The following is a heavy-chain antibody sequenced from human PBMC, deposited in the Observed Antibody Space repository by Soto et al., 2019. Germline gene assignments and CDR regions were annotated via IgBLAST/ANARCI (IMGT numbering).Heavy chain of an antibody. D-gene: IGHD6-13*01. CDR1: GGTFSSYT. V-gene: IGHV1-69*02. CDR2: IIPILGIA. J-gene: IGHJ6*02. Sequence: QVQLVQSGAEVKKPGSAVKVSCKASGGTFSSYTSSWVRQAPGQRLEWMGRIIPILGIANYAQKFQGRVTITADKSTSTAYMELSSLRSEDTAVYYCARAIAAAGHYYYYGMDVWGQGTTVTVS. CDR3: ARAIAAAGHYYYYGMDV.